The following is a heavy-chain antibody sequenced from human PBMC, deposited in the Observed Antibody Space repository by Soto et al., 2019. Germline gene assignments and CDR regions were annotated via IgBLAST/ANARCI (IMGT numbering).Heavy chain of an antibody. Sequence: GSLRLSCSASGFTFSNYWMHWVRQGPGKGLVWVARLNIDGSTRNYADSVKGRFTISRGNAQNTLFLQMNSLSAEDTAVYYCAKARSPHNSFDMWGQGTVVTVSS. CDR1: GFTFSNYW. CDR2: LNIDGSTR. V-gene: IGHV3-74*01. J-gene: IGHJ3*02. CDR3: AKARSPHNSFDM.